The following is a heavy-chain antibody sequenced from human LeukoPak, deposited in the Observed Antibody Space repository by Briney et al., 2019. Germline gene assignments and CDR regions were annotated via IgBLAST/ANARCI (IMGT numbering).Heavy chain of an antibody. CDR1: GYTFTSYA. V-gene: IGHV1-3*01. J-gene: IGHJ4*02. Sequence: EASVKVSCKASGYTFTSYAMHWVRQAPGQRLEWMGWINAGNGNTKYSQKFQGRVTITRDTSASTAYMELSSLRSEDTAVYYCARELNGYGYYFFDYWGPGTLVTVSS. CDR3: ARELNGYGYYFFDY. CDR2: INAGNGNT. D-gene: IGHD3-16*01.